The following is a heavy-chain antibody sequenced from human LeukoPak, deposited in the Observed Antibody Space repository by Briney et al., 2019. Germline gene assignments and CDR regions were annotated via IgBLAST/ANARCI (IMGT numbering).Heavy chain of an antibody. V-gene: IGHV4-34*01. CDR2: INHSGST. Sequence: SETLSLTCAVYGGSFSGYYWSWIRQPPGKGLEWIGEINHSGSTNYNPSLKSRVTMSVDTSKNQFSLKVNSVTAADTAVYYCARVAQKLERITVAGTSEWRANWYFDLWGRGTLVTVSS. CDR1: GGSFSGYY. CDR3: ARVAQKLERITVAGTSEWRANWYFDL. D-gene: IGHD6-19*01. J-gene: IGHJ2*01.